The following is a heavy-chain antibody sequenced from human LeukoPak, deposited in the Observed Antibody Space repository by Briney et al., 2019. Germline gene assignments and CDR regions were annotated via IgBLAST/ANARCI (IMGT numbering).Heavy chain of an antibody. CDR2: INQDGSEE. V-gene: IGHV3-7*01. Sequence: GGSLSLSCAASGFIFSNYSMRWVRHAPGRGREWVAYINQDGSEEHYMDSVKARFIISRDNAKNALSMQMDSLRAEDTAVYYCVRDGGVSGYDLLDYWGRGTLVSVSS. J-gene: IGHJ4*02. CDR3: VRDGGVSGYDLLDY. CDR1: GFIFSNYS. D-gene: IGHD5-12*01.